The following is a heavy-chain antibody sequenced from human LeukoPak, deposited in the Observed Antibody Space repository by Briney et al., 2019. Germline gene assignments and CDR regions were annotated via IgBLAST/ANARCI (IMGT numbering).Heavy chain of an antibody. J-gene: IGHJ4*02. V-gene: IGHV1-3*01. D-gene: IGHD6-19*01. CDR3: ARASIAVAGIGY. Sequence: KFQGRVTITRVTSASTAYMELSSLRSEDTAVYYCARASIAVAGIGYWGQGTLVTVSS.